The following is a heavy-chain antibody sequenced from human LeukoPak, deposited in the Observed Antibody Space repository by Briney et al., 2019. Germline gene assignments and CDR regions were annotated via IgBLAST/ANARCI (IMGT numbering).Heavy chain of an antibody. CDR2: IYYSGST. D-gene: IGHD6-19*01. Sequence: SETLSLTCTVSGGSISSSSYYWGWIRQPPGKGLEWIGSIYYSGSTYYNPSLKSRVTISVDTSKNQFSLKLSSVTAADTAVYYCARVLAVAGSHYFDYWGQGTLVTVSS. CDR1: GGSISSSSYY. J-gene: IGHJ4*02. CDR3: ARVLAVAGSHYFDY. V-gene: IGHV4-39*07.